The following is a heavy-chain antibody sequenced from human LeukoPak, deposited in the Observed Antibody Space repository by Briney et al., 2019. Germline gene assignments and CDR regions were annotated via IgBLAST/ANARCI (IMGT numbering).Heavy chain of an antibody. J-gene: IGHJ4*02. V-gene: IGHV3-48*03. CDR3: VREGDYYFDY. D-gene: IGHD2-21*02. Sequence: GGSLRLSCAASGFTFSSYEMHWVRQAPGEGLEWVSYISRSGRTIYYADSVKGRFTISRDNAKNSLYLQMNSLRAEDTAVYYCVREGDYYFDYWGQGTLVTVSS. CDR1: GFTFSSYE. CDR2: ISRSGRTI.